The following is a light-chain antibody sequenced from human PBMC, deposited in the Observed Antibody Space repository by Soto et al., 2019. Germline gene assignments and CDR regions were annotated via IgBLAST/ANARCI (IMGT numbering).Light chain of an antibody. V-gene: IGKV3-20*01. J-gene: IGKJ5*01. CDR1: QSISTSH. CDR3: QQYGSSPSIT. Sequence: EIVLSQSPGTLSLSPGETATLCCRASQSISTSHLAWYQQKPGQAPRLLINGSSKRATGIPDRFSGSGSGTHFILTISGLEPEDFAVYYCQQYGSSPSITFGQGTRLEIK. CDR2: GSS.